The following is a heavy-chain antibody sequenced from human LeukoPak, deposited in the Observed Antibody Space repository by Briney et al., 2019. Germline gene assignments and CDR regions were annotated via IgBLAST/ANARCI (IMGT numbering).Heavy chain of an antibody. CDR2: IKQDGSEK. CDR1: GFTFSSSW. D-gene: IGHD4-11*01. Sequence: GGSLRLSCAASGFTFSSSWMSWVRQAPGKGLGWVANIKQDGSEKYYVDSVKGRFTISRDNAKNSLYLQMNSLRAEDTAVYYCATDVMTTVTQKGVVYWGQGTLVTVSS. J-gene: IGHJ4*02. CDR3: ATDVMTTVTQKGVVY. V-gene: IGHV3-7*01.